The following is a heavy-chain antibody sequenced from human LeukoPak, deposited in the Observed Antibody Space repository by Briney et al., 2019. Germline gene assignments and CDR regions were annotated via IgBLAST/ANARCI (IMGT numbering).Heavy chain of an antibody. Sequence: PRASVKVSCKASGYTFTGYYMHWVRQAPGQGLEWMGWINPNSGGTNYAQKFQGRVTMTRDTSISTAYMELSRLRSDDTAVYYCARDCYDYVWGSYLPGYWGQGTLVTVSS. V-gene: IGHV1-2*02. J-gene: IGHJ4*02. CDR3: ARDCYDYVWGSYLPGY. CDR2: INPNSGGT. CDR1: GYTFTGYY. D-gene: IGHD3-16*02.